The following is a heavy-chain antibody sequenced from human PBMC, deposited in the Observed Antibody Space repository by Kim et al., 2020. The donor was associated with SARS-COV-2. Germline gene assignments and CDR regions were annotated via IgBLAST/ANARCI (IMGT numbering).Heavy chain of an antibody. Sequence: GGSLRLSCAASGFTFSSYSMNWVRQAPGKGLEWVSSISSSSSYIYYADSVKGRFTISRDTPKNSRYLQLTSLGAETTAVYYCAGGITGMEEADLYYGGQG. CDR3: AGGITGMEEADLYY. V-gene: IGHV3-21*01. D-gene: IGHD3-16*01. CDR1: GFTFSSYS. J-gene: IGHJ4*02. CDR2: ISSSSSYI.